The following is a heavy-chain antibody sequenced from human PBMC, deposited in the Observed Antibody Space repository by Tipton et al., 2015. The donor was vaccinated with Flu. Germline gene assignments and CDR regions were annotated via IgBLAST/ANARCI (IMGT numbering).Heavy chain of an antibody. CDR2: ISWNSGNI. V-gene: IGHV3-9*01. D-gene: IGHD6-6*01. CDR1: GFTFDDYA. J-gene: IGHJ4*02. Sequence: SLRLSCAASGFTFDDYAMHWVRQVPGKGLEWVSGISWNSGNIGYADSVKGRFTISRDNARDSLYLQMNSLRTEDTAFYYCARDPAYSSSSPWFDFWGQGTLVTVSS. CDR3: ARDPAYSSSSPWFDF.